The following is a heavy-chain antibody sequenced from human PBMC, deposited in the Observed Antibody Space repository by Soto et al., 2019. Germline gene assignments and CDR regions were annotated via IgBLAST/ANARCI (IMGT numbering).Heavy chain of an antibody. CDR3: VRDRRISGINRGLDY. D-gene: IGHD1-20*01. Sequence: QVQLVDSGGGLVKPGGSLRLSCAASGFIFSDFHMTWIRQAPGKGLELVAYISSRGDTIYYADSVRGRITISRDNDKDSVLLQRSRLRVEDTAVYYCVRDRRISGINRGLDYWGRGTLVTVSS. CDR2: ISSRGDTI. CDR1: GFIFSDFH. J-gene: IGHJ4*02. V-gene: IGHV3-11*01.